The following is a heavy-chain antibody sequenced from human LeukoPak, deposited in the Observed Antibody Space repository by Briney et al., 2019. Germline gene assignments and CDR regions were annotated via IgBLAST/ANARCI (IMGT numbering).Heavy chain of an antibody. Sequence: SETLSLTCTVSGGSISSSSYYWGWIRQPPGKGLEWIGSIYYSGSTYYNPSLKSRVTISVDTSKNQFYLKLSSVTAADTAVYYCARHRDVDRGYNWFDPWGQGTLVTVSS. V-gene: IGHV4-39*01. CDR1: GGSISSSSYY. D-gene: IGHD5-12*01. CDR3: ARHRDVDRGYNWFDP. J-gene: IGHJ5*02. CDR2: IYYSGST.